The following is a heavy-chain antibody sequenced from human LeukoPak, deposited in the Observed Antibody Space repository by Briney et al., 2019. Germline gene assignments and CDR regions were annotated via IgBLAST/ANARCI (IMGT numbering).Heavy chain of an antibody. D-gene: IGHD2-21*01. CDR3: ARGDWFDP. J-gene: IGHJ5*02. Sequence: ASVKVSCKASGYTFTGYYIHWVRQAPGQGLEWMGWINPKSGGTNYAQKFQGRVAMTTDTSSSTAYMELRSLRSDDTAIYYCARGDWFDPWGQGTLVTVSS. CDR2: INPKSGGT. CDR1: GYTFTGYY. V-gene: IGHV1-2*02.